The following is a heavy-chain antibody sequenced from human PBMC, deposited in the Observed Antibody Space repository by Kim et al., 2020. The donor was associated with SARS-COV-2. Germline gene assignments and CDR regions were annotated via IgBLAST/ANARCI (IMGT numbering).Heavy chain of an antibody. D-gene: IGHD2-15*01. Sequence: GGSLRLSCAASGFTVSSNYMSWVRQAPGKGLEWVSVIYSGGSTYYADSVKGRFTISRDNSKNTLYLQMNSLRAEDTAVYYCAREPARISYGMDVWGQGTTVTVSS. CDR1: GFTVSSNY. CDR2: IYSGGST. CDR3: AREPARISYGMDV. J-gene: IGHJ6*02. V-gene: IGHV3-66*01.